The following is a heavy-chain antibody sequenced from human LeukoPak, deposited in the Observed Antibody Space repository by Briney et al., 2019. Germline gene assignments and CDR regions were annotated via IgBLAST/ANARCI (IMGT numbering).Heavy chain of an antibody. V-gene: IGHV4-4*02. CDR2: IYNSGST. J-gene: IGHJ4*02. D-gene: IGHD3-22*01. Sequence: PSETLSLTCAVSGGSISSSNWWSWVRQPPGKGLEWIGEIYNSGSTNYNPSLKSRVTISVDKSKNQFSLKLSSVTAADTAVYYCARRDSSGYYFKDMDYWGQGTLVTVSS. CDR1: GGSISSSNW. CDR3: ARRDSSGYYFKDMDY.